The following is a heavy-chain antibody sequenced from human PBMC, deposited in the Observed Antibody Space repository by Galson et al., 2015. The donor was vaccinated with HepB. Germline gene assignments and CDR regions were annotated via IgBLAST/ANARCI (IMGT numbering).Heavy chain of an antibody. CDR3: ARGGGRYCLDA. J-gene: IGHJ5*02. V-gene: IGHV1-2*02. D-gene: IGHD3-10*01. CDR1: GYTFTDHY. CDR2: INPKSGDT. Sequence: SVKVSCKASGYTFTDHYFHWVRQAPGQGFEWMGWINPKSGDTKYEQNFQGRVSMTRDTSVSLVSMELSSLRSDDTAVYYCARGGGRYCLDAWGQGTLVIVSS.